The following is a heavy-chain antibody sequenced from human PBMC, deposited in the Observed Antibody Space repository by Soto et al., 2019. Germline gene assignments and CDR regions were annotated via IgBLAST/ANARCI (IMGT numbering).Heavy chain of an antibody. J-gene: IGHJ6*02. Sequence: QITLKESGPTLVKPTQTLTLTCTFSGFSLSTSGVGVGWIRQPPGKALEWLALIYWDDDKRYSPSLKSRLTITKDTSKNQVGLTRTHMDPVDTATYYCAHSDCGGDCYPYYYYGMDVWGQGTTVTVSS. CDR3: AHSDCGGDCYPYYYYGMDV. D-gene: IGHD2-21*02. CDR1: GFSLSTSGVG. CDR2: IYWDDDK. V-gene: IGHV2-5*02.